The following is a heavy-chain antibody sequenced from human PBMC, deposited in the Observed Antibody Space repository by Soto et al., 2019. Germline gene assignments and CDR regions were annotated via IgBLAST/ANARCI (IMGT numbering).Heavy chain of an antibody. D-gene: IGHD2-2*01. CDR2: ISSSSSYI. CDR1: GFTFSSYS. J-gene: IGHJ6*02. V-gene: IGHV3-21*01. Sequence: KPGGSLRLSCAASGFTFSSYSMNWVRQAPGKGLEWVSSISSSSSYIYYADSVKGRFTISRDNAKNSLYLQMNSLRAEDTAVYYCARLTCSSTSCQTYYYYYYGMDVWGQGTTVTVSS. CDR3: ARLTCSSTSCQTYYYYYYGMDV.